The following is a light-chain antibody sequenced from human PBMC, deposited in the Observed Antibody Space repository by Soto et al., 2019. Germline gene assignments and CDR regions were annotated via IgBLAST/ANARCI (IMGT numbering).Light chain of an antibody. V-gene: IGKV4-1*01. CDR2: WAS. Sequence: DFVMTQSPDSLALSLGERATINCKSSQSLLYSSANYLAWFQQKPGQAPKLLIYWASTRESEVPDRFSGSGSGTDFTLTISSLQAEDVAVYYCQQYYTLPFTFGPGTTVDIK. J-gene: IGKJ3*01. CDR3: QQYYTLPFT. CDR1: QSLLYSSANY.